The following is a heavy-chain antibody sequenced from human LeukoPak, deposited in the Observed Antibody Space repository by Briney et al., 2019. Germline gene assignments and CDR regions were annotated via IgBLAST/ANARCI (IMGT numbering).Heavy chain of an antibody. D-gene: IGHD6-19*01. J-gene: IGHJ4*02. Sequence: GGCLRLSCAASGFTFSSYAMSWVRQAPGKGLDLASAISGSGGSTYYADSVKRRFTISRDNSKNTLYLQMNSLRAEDTAVYYCAKAVAQYSSGWYDYWGQGTLVTVCS. CDR3: AKAVAQYSSGWYDY. CDR1: GFTFSSYA. CDR2: ISGSGGST. V-gene: IGHV3-23*01.